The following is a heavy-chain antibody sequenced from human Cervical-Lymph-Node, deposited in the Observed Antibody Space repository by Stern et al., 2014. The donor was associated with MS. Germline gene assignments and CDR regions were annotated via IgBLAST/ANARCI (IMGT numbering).Heavy chain of an antibody. CDR2: IIPIFGTA. J-gene: IGHJ3*02. CDR1: GGTFSSYA. D-gene: IGHD2-15*01. Sequence: QMQLVQSGAEVKKPGSSVKVSCKASGGTFSSYAISWVRQAPGQGLEWMGGIIPIFGTANYAQKFQGRVTITADESTSTAYMELSSLRSEDTAVYYCARGGCSGGSCYTLSAFDIWGQGTMVTVSS. V-gene: IGHV1-69*01. CDR3: ARGGCSGGSCYTLSAFDI.